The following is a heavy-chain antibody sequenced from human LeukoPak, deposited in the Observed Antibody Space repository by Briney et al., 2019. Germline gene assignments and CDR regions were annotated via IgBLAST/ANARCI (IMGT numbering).Heavy chain of an antibody. J-gene: IGHJ6*03. CDR1: GVSLRGYY. V-gene: IGHV4-34*01. Sequence: SETLSLTCAVYGVSLRGYYWRWLRQSPAKGLEWIGEISHEGDSIYNPSRKSRLTRSVDMSKNQFSLNLRSVTAADTAVYYCARGRNYVSDYYFDVWGKGTTVIVSS. CDR2: ISHEGDS. D-gene: IGHD1-7*01. CDR3: ARGRNYVSDYYFDV.